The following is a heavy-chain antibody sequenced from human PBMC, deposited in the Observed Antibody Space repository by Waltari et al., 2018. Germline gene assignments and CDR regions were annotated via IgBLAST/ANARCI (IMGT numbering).Heavy chain of an antibody. V-gene: IGHV1-2*02. J-gene: IGHJ5*02. CDR1: GYSFSDYH. CDR2: VNPSTGGT. D-gene: IGHD1-1*01. Sequence: QVQLVQSGAEVKKPGASVKVSCKSSGYSFSDYHINWVRKAPGQGLEWMGWVNPSTGGTTYAQKFQARVTMARARATNTAYMDLRGLTPDDTAVYYCARNKGKTISTRRAFRLDPWGQGTLVSVSS. CDR3: ARNKGKTISTRRAFRLDP.